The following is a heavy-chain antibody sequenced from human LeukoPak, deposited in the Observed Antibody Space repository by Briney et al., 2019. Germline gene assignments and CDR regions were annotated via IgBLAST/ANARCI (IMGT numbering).Heavy chain of an antibody. V-gene: IGHV1-8*03. J-gene: IGHJ4*02. CDR2: MHPNSGDT. CDR1: GYTFTSYG. CDR3: ARGRLNGNVDF. Sequence: ASVKVSCKASGYTFTSYGINWVRQAAGQGFEWMGWMHPNSGDTGYAHNLQGRITITRDSSTATVFMELSSLRSEDTAMYYCARGRLNGNVDFWGQGTLVTVSS. D-gene: IGHD1-20*01.